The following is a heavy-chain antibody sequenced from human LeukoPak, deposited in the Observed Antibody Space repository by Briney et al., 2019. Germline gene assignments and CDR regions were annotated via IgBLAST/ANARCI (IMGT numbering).Heavy chain of an antibody. CDR2: IYYSGST. Sequence: ETLSLTYTVSGGSISSSSYYWGWIRQPPGKGLEWIGSIYYSGSTYYNPSLKSRVTISVDTSKNQFSLKLSSVTAADTAVYYCASGWCSTPDAFDIWGQGTMVTVSS. CDR1: GGSISSSSYY. CDR3: ASGWCSTPDAFDI. D-gene: IGHD6-19*01. J-gene: IGHJ3*02. V-gene: IGHV4-39*01.